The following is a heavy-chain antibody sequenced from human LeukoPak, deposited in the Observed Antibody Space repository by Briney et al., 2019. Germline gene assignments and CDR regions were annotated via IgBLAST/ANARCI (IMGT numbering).Heavy chain of an antibody. D-gene: IGHD1-26*01. J-gene: IGHJ3*02. Sequence: SGGSLRLSCAASGFTFDDYGMSWVRQAPGKGLEWVSGINWNGGSTGYADSVKGRFTISRDNAKNSLYLQMNSLRAEDTALYHCAMARYSGSKTYAFDIWGQGTMVTVSS. CDR2: INWNGGST. CDR3: AMARYSGSKTYAFDI. CDR1: GFTFDDYG. V-gene: IGHV3-20*01.